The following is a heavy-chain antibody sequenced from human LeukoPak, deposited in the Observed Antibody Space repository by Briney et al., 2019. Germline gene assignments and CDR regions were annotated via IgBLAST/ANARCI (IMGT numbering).Heavy chain of an antibody. V-gene: IGHV1-2*02. D-gene: IGHD2-8*01. CDR3: AREMGPIVLVDY. Sequence: ASVNVSCKASGYTFTGYYMHWVRQAPGQGLEWMGWINPNSGGTNYAQKFQGRVTMTRDTSISTAYMELSRLRSDDTAVYYCAREMGPIVLVDYWGQGTLVTVSS. J-gene: IGHJ4*02. CDR2: INPNSGGT. CDR1: GYTFTGYY.